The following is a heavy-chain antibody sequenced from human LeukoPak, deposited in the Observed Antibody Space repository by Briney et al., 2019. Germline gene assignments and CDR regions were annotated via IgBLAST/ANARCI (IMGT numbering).Heavy chain of an antibody. CDR1: GFTFSSYA. V-gene: IGHV3-23*01. Sequence: GGSLRLSCAASGFTFSSYAMSWVRQAPGKGLEWVSAISGSGGSTYYADSVKGRFTISRDNSKNTLYLQMNSLRAEDTAVYYCAKDPWGDYYDSSGYYDWFDPWGQGTLVTVSS. CDR2: ISGSGGST. J-gene: IGHJ5*02. D-gene: IGHD3-22*01. CDR3: AKDPWGDYYDSSGYYDWFDP.